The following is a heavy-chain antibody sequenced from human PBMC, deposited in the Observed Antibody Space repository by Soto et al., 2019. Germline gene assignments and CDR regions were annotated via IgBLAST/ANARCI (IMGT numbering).Heavy chain of an antibody. Sequence: RKDHGQGLEWKGWISAYNGNTNYAQKLQGRVTMTTDTSTSTAYMELRSLRSDDTAVYYCARNLPLGYCSGGSCYKDWFDPWGQGTLVTVSS. J-gene: IGHJ5*02. V-gene: IGHV1-18*01. D-gene: IGHD2-15*01. CDR2: ISAYNGNT. CDR3: ARNLPLGYCSGGSCYKDWFDP.